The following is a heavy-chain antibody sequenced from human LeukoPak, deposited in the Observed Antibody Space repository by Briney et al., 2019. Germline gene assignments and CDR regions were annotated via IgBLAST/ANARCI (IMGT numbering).Heavy chain of an antibody. CDR1: GFTFSIYA. CDR3: AKLSWLRLPNYFDY. V-gene: IGHV3-23*01. D-gene: IGHD5-12*01. Sequence: GGSLRLSCAASGFTFSIYAMSWVRQAPGKGLEWVSAISGSGGSTYYADSVKGRFIISSDNSKNTLYLQMNSLRAEDTAVYYCAKLSWLRLPNYFDYWGQGTLVTVSS. CDR2: ISGSGGST. J-gene: IGHJ4*02.